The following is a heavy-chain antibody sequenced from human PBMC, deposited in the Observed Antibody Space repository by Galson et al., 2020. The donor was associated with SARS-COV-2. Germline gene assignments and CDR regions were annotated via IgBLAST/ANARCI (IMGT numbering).Heavy chain of an antibody. CDR2: MSSSGSLI. D-gene: IGHD6-13*01. CDR1: GLAFNKYT. CDR3: AKAVGTAAFYYWYFDL. Sequence: GGSLSLSCTASGLAFNKYTMNWVRQAPGKGPEWLSSMSSSGSLIFYAASVRGRFTISRDDATNSLFLQMNSLSAEDTAVYYCAKAVGTAAFYYWYFDLWGRGALVTVSS. V-gene: IGHV3-21*01. J-gene: IGHJ2*01.